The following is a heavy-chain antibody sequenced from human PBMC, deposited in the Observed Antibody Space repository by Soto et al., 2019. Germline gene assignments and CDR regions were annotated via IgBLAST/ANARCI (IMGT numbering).Heavy chain of an antibody. D-gene: IGHD3-9*01. J-gene: IGHJ4*02. CDR3: GRLEGLASISYYFDY. Sequence: SETLSLTCTVSDDSISRSSFYWGWIRQPPGKELEWIGSIYYSGNTHYNTSLRSRVTISVDTSKNQFSLKLSSVTAADTAVYYCGRLEGLASISYYFDYWGQGALVTVSS. CDR2: IYYSGNT. CDR1: DDSISRSSFY. V-gene: IGHV4-39*01.